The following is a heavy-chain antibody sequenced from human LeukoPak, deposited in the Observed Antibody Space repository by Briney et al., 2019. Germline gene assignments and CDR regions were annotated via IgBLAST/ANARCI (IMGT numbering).Heavy chain of an antibody. D-gene: IGHD3-9*01. CDR2: IGVSSSLV. CDR1: GFTFSSYS. Sequence: HPGGSLRLSCVASGFTFSSYSLNWVRQAPGKGLEWVSYIGVSSSLVRYADSVKGRFTISRDNSKNTLYLQMNSLRAEDTAKYYCTKDYCGKFCSAVWGQGTTVTVSS. J-gene: IGHJ6*02. V-gene: IGHV3-48*01. CDR3: TKDYCGKFCSAV.